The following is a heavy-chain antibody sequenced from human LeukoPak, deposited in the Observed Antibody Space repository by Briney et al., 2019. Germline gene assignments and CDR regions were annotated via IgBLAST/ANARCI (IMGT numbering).Heavy chain of an antibody. V-gene: IGHV4-59*01. CDR2: IYYSGST. CDR3: ARDRDDYVWGSYRIFDY. Sequence: SETLSLTCTVSGGSISSYYWSWIRQPPGKGLEWIGYIYYSGSTNYNPSLKSRVSMSVDTSKNQFSLKLSSVTAADTAVYYCARDRDDYVWGSYRIFDYWGQGTRVTVSS. D-gene: IGHD3-16*02. J-gene: IGHJ4*02. CDR1: GGSISSYY.